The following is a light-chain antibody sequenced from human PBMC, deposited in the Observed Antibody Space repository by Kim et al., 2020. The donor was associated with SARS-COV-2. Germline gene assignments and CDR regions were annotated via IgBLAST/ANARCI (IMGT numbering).Light chain of an antibody. Sequence: ELTQPPSASGTPGQRVTISCSGRSSNIGNNYGYWFQQLPGTAPKLLVYRNDQRPSGVPDRFSGSKSGTSASLAISGLRSEDEADYYCAAWDDNLSGWVFGGGTKVTVL. V-gene: IGLV1-47*01. J-gene: IGLJ3*02. CDR2: RND. CDR1: SSNIGNNY. CDR3: AAWDDNLSGWV.